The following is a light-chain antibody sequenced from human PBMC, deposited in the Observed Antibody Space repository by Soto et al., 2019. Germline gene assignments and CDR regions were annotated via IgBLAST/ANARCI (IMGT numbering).Light chain of an antibody. CDR3: QQYNSYPWT. V-gene: IGKV1-5*01. Sequence: DIQMTQSPSTLSASVGDRVTITCRASQSISSWLAWYQQKPGKAPKLLIYDASSLESGVTSRFSGSGSGTEFTLTISSLQPDDFATCYCQQYNSYPWTCGQGTKVEIK. J-gene: IGKJ1*01. CDR1: QSISSW. CDR2: DAS.